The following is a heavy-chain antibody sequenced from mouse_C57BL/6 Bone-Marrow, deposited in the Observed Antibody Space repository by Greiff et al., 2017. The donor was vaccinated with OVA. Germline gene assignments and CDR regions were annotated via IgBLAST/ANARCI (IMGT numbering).Heavy chain of an antibody. CDR2: ISSGGDYI. CDR3: TRGYYGSSYPFWYLDV. J-gene: IGHJ1*03. D-gene: IGHD1-1*01. Sequence: EVQLVESGEGLVKPGGSLKLSCAASGFTFSSYAMSWVRQTPEKRLEWVAYISSGGDYIYYADTVKGRFTISRDNARNTLYLQMSSLKSEDTAMYYCTRGYYGSSYPFWYLDVWGTGTTVTVSS. V-gene: IGHV5-9-1*02. CDR1: GFTFSSYA.